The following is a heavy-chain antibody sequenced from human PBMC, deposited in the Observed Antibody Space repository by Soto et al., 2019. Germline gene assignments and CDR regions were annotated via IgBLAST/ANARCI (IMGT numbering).Heavy chain of an antibody. CDR2: INPNSGGT. CDR1: GYTFTGAY. J-gene: IGHJ6*02. CDR3: APDLTTRSYGVAV. D-gene: IGHD4-4*01. V-gene: IGHV1-2*02. Sequence: ASVKVSCKASGYTFTGAYIHWVRQAPGQGLEWMGCINPNSGGTEFAQKFQGRVTVTRDTSITTVYMEMNRLRSDDTGAYYCAPDLTTRSYGVAVWGQGTAVTVSS.